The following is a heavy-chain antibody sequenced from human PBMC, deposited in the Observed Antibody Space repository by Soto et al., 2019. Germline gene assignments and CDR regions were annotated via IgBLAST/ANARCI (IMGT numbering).Heavy chain of an antibody. D-gene: IGHD2-2*01. CDR2: ISSSSSYI. J-gene: IGHJ6*02. CDR3: ARFRGNCSSTSCYYYYYYGMDV. Sequence: GGSLRLSCAASGFTFSSYSMNWVRQAPGKGLEWVSSISSSSSYIYYADSVKGRFTISRDNAKNSLYLQMNSLRAEDTAVYYCARFRGNCSSTSCYYYYYYGMDVWGQGTTVTVSS. V-gene: IGHV3-21*01. CDR1: GFTFSSYS.